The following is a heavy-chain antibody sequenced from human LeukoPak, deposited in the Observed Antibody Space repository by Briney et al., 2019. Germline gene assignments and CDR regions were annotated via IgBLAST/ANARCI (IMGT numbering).Heavy chain of an antibody. CDR1: GFTFSGSA. D-gene: IGHD1-26*01. CDR2: VRSKADSYAT. CDR3: TSLGSHYL. J-gene: IGHJ5*02. V-gene: IGHV3-73*01. Sequence: GGSLRLSCAASGFTFSGSAIHRVRQASGKGLEWVDRVRSKADSYATAYAASVKGRFTISSDDSKNTAYLQMDSLKTEDTAVYYCTSLGSHYLWGQGTLVTVSS.